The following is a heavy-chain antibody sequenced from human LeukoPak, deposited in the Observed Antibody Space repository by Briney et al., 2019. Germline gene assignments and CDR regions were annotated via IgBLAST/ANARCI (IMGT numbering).Heavy chain of an antibody. J-gene: IGHJ4*02. CDR1: GYTFTGYY. D-gene: IGHD5-12*01. Sequence: GASVKVSCKASGYTFTGYYMHWVRQAPGQGLAWMGWINPNSGGTNYAQKFQGRVTMTRDTSISTAYMELSRLRSDDTAVYYCARSRYSGSRGDYWGQGTLVTVSS. V-gene: IGHV1-2*02. CDR2: INPNSGGT. CDR3: ARSRYSGSRGDY.